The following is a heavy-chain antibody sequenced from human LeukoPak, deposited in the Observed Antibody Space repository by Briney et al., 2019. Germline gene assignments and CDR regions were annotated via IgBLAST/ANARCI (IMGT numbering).Heavy chain of an antibody. J-gene: IGHJ3*02. D-gene: IGHD4-17*01. CDR3: ARETGDYRYLI. CDR2: ISTDGSTT. Sequence: GGSLRLSCAASGFTFSNYWMHWVRQAPGKGLVWVSRISTDGSTTNYADSVKGRFTISRDNAKNTLYEQMNSLRAGDTAVYYCARETGDYRYLIWGQGTMVTVSS. V-gene: IGHV3-74*01. CDR1: GFTFSNYW.